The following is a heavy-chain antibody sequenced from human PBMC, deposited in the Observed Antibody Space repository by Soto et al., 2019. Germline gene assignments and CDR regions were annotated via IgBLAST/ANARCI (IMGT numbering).Heavy chain of an antibody. D-gene: IGHD3-22*01. V-gene: IGHV4-39*01. CDR3: ARLGDYYQAFDY. Sequence: SETLSLTCSVSGGSVSSSNYYWGWIRQPPGKGLEWIGCVYYSGKTYYNPSLKSRLTMSVDTSKNQFSLKLSSVTAADTAVYYCARLGDYYQAFDYWGQGTLVTVSS. CDR2: VYYSGKT. CDR1: GGSVSSSNYY. J-gene: IGHJ4*01.